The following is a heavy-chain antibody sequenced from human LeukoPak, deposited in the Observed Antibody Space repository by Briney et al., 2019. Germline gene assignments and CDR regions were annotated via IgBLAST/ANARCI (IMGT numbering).Heavy chain of an antibody. Sequence: GGSLRHSCAASGFTFSSYAISWVRQAPRKGLEWVSVISGGGGSTYYADSVKGRFTISRDNSKNTLYLQMNSLRAEDTAVYYCAKDHYCSSTNCYSTYFDYWGQGTLVTVSS. J-gene: IGHJ4*02. CDR3: AKDHYCSSTNCYSTYFDY. CDR2: ISGGGGST. V-gene: IGHV3-23*01. CDR1: GFTFSSYA. D-gene: IGHD2-2*01.